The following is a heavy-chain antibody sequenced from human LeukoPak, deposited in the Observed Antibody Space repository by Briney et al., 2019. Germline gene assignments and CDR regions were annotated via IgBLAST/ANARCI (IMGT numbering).Heavy chain of an antibody. Sequence: GGSLRLSCADSGFTFSSYSMNWVRQAPGKGLEWVSSISSSSSYIYYADSVKGRFTISRDNAKNSLYLQMNSLRAEDTAVYYCARDYYGSGSYNYWGQGTLVTVSS. V-gene: IGHV3-21*01. CDR1: GFTFSSYS. J-gene: IGHJ4*02. CDR3: ARDYYGSGSYNY. CDR2: ISSSSSYI. D-gene: IGHD3-10*01.